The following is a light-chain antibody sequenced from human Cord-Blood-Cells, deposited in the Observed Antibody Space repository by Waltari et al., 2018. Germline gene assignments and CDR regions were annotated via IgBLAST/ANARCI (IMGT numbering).Light chain of an antibody. J-gene: IGLJ2*01. CDR3: LLSDSGARPV. CDR1: TGAVTSGHY. Sequence: QAVVTQEPSLTVSPGGTVTLTCGSSTGAVTSGHYRYWFQQKPGQAPRTLIYDTSNEHSWTPAVFSGSLREGKAAVTLSGARREDEAGYYCLLSDSGARPVFGGGSELTVL. V-gene: IGLV7-46*01. CDR2: DTS.